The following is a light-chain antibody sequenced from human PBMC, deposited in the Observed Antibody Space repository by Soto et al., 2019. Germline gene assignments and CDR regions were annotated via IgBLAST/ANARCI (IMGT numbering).Light chain of an antibody. CDR2: GAS. CDR3: QQTRSYPST. Sequence: DIPMTQSPSTLPAPVGDRVTITCRASQSISNWLAWYQQKPGKAPNLLIYGASTLQSGVPSRFSGSGSGTDFTLTINSLQAEDFATYYCQQTRSYPSTFGGGTKVDI. J-gene: IGKJ4*01. CDR1: QSISNW. V-gene: IGKV1-5*01.